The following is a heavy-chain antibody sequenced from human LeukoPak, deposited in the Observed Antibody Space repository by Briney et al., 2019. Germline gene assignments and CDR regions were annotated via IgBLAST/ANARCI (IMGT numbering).Heavy chain of an antibody. CDR2: ISSSSDYI. CDR1: GFTFSNSS. Sequence: GGSLRLSCAASGFTFSNSSMNWVRQAPGKGLEWVSSISSSSDYIYDADSVKGRFTISRDNAKNSLYLQMNSLRAEDTAVYYCARGHGVVAASDDAFDIWGQGTMVTVSS. D-gene: IGHD2-2*01. CDR3: ARGHGVVAASDDAFDI. J-gene: IGHJ3*02. V-gene: IGHV3-21*01.